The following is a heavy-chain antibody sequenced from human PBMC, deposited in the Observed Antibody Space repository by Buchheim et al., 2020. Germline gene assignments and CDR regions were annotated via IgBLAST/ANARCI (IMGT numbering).Heavy chain of an antibody. Sequence: QVQLQESGPGLVKPSETLSLTCTVSGGSVSSGSYYWSWIRQPPGKGLEWIGYIYYSGSTNYNPSLKSRVTISVDTSKNQFSLKLSSVTAADTAVYYCARVRQQLFLGYYYYMDVWGKGTT. J-gene: IGHJ6*03. D-gene: IGHD6-13*01. CDR3: ARVRQQLFLGYYYYMDV. CDR2: IYYSGST. CDR1: GGSVSSGSYY. V-gene: IGHV4-61*01.